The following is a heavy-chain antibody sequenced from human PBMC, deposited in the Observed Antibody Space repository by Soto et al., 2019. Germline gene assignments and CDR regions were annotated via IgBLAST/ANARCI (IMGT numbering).Heavy chain of an antibody. Sequence: EVQVVESGGGLVKPGGSLRLSCAASGFTFSSYSMNWVRQAPGKGLEWVSSISSSSSYIYYADSVKGRFTISRDNAKNSLYLQMNSLRAEDTAVYYCARDGVVVVAAFFDYWGQGTLVTVSS. D-gene: IGHD2-15*01. V-gene: IGHV3-21*01. J-gene: IGHJ4*02. CDR2: ISSSSSYI. CDR1: GFTFSSYS. CDR3: ARDGVVVVAAFFDY.